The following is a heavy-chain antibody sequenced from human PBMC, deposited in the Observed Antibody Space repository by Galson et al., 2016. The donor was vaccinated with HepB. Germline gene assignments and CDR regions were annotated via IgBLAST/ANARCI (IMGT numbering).Heavy chain of an antibody. CDR2: ISHTSDVT. CDR1: GFTFSDYY. V-gene: IGHV3-23*01. CDR3: AKRGPIYSDYALDY. Sequence: LRLSCAASGFTFSDYYMSWIRQAPGKGLEWVSGISHTSDVTNYADSVKGRFTISRDNSKNTLYLQMSSLRAEDTAVYYFAKRGPIYSDYALDYWGQGSLVTVS. D-gene: IGHD4-11*01. J-gene: IGHJ4*02.